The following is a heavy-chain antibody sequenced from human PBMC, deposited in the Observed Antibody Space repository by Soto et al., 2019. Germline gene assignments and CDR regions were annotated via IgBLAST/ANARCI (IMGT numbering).Heavy chain of an antibody. D-gene: IGHD6-13*01. CDR2: ISYDGSNK. V-gene: IGHV3-30*18. J-gene: IGHJ5*02. CDR1: GFTFSSYG. CDR3: AKESHSSSWYSDWFDP. Sequence: QVQLVESGGGVVQPGRSLRLSCAASGFTFSSYGMHWVRQAAGKGLEWVAVISYDGSNKYYADSVKGRFTISRDNSKNTLYLQMNSLRAEDTAVYYCAKESHSSSWYSDWFDPWGQGTLVTVSS.